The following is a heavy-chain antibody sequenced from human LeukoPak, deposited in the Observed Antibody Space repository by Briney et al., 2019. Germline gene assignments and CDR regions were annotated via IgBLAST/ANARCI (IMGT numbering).Heavy chain of an antibody. CDR1: GGTFSSYA. Sequence: SVKVSCKASGGTFSSYAISWVRQSPGQGLEWMGRIIPILGIANYAQKFQGRVTITADKSTSTAYMELSSLRSEDTAVYYCAGGDLYGGNSPVDYWGQGTLVTVSS. D-gene: IGHD4-23*01. CDR2: IIPILGIA. V-gene: IGHV1-69*04. CDR3: AGGDLYGGNSPVDY. J-gene: IGHJ4*02.